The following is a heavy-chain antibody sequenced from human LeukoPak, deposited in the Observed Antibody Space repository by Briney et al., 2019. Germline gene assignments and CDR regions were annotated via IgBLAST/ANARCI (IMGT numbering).Heavy chain of an antibody. J-gene: IGHJ4*02. D-gene: IGHD3-10*01. Sequence: GGSLRLSCAASGFTFGTYGMSWVRQAPGKGLEWVSVISSSGGSAYYADSVKGRFTISRDNSKNTLYLQMNSLRAEDTAVYYCARDDENYGSGSYYNVFSYWGQGTLVTISS. V-gene: IGHV3-23*01. CDR2: ISSSGGSA. CDR3: ARDDENYGSGSYYNVFSY. CDR1: GFTFGTYG.